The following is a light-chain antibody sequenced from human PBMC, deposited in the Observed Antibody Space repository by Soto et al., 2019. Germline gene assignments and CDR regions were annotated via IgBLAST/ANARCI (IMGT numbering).Light chain of an antibody. V-gene: IGKV3-15*01. J-gene: IGKJ5*01. CDR2: GAS. CDR1: QSVSSN. Sequence: IFMTQSPVTLSVSPGERANLSCRASQSVSSNLAWYQQKPGQAPRLLIYGASTRATGIPARFSGSGSGTEFTLTISSLQSEDFAVYYCQQYKTWITFGQGTRLEIK. CDR3: QQYKTWIT.